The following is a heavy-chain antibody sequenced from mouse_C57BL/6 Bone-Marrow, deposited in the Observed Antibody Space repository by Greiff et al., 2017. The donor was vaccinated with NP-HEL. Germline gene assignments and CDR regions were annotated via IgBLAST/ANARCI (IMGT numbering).Heavy chain of an antibody. CDR3: AKNPLYGNYVDYAMDY. V-gene: IGHV2-5*01. J-gene: IGHJ4*01. CDR2: IWRGGST. Sequence: QVQLQQSGPGLVQPSQSLSITCTVSGFSLTSYGVHWVRQSPGKGLEWLGVIWRGGSTDYNAAFMSRLSITKDNSKSQVFFKMNSLQADDTAIYYCAKNPLYGNYVDYAMDYWGQGTSVTVSS. D-gene: IGHD2-1*01. CDR1: GFSLTSYG.